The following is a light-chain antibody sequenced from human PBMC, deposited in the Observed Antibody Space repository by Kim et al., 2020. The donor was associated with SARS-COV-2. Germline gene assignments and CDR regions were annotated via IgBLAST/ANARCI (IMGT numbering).Light chain of an antibody. CDR3: MQGYLAPIT. CDR1: QSLLHSNGYNY. V-gene: IGKV2-28*01. Sequence: PASISCRSSQSLLHSNGYNYLEWYLQKPGQSPQLLIYLGSNRVSGVPDRFSGSGSGTDFTLKISRVEAEDVGVYYCMQGYLAPITFGQGTRLEIK. J-gene: IGKJ5*01. CDR2: LGS.